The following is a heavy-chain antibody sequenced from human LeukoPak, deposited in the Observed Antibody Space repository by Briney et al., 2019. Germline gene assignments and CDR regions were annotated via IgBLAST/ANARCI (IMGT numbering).Heavy chain of an antibody. D-gene: IGHD5-18*01. J-gene: IGHJ4*02. CDR1: GFTVSSNY. Sequence: GGSLRLSCAASGFTVSSNYMSWVRQASGKGLEWGSVIYSGGSTYYADSVKGRFTISRDNSKNTLYLQMNSLKAEDTAVYYCARDPDGYRQGHHFDYWGQGTLVTVSS. CDR2: IYSGGST. CDR3: ARDPDGYRQGHHFDY. V-gene: IGHV3-66*01.